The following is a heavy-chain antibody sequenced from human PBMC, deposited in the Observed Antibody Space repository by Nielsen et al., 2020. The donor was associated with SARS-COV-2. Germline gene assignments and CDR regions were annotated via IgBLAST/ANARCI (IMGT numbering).Heavy chain of an antibody. D-gene: IGHD3-10*01. CDR3: ARGRRKSYGSGSYYNVGYFDY. V-gene: IGHV3-7*01. J-gene: IGHJ4*02. Sequence: WIRQPPGKGLEWVANIKQDGSEKYYADSVKGRFTISRDNAKNSLYLQMNSLRAEDTAVYYCARGRRKSYGSGSYYNVGYFDYWGQGTLVTVSS. CDR2: IKQDGSEK.